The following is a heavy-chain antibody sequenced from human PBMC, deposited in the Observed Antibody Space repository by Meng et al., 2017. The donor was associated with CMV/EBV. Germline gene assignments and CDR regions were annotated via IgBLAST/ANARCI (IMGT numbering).Heavy chain of an antibody. CDR2: IYSGGST. Sequence: GESLKISCAASGFTFSSYWMHWVRQAPGKGLEWVSVIYSGGSTYYADSVKGRFTISRDNSKNTLYLQMNSLRAEDTAVYYCARARKYYYDTPGDFDYWGQGTLVTVSS. J-gene: IGHJ4*02. CDR3: ARARKYYYDTPGDFDY. D-gene: IGHD3-22*01. V-gene: IGHV3-66*02. CDR1: GFTFSSYW.